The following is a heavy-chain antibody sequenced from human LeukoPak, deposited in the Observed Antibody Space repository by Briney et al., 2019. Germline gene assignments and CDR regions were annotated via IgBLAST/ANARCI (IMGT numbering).Heavy chain of an antibody. V-gene: IGHV5-51*01. Sequence: GESPKISCKGSGYSFTSYWIGWVRQMPGKGLEWMGIIYPGDSDTRYSPSFQGQVTISADKSISTAYLQWSSLKASDTAMYYCGRIPAAGSLKGAFDIWGQGTMVTVSS. CDR1: GYSFTSYW. CDR2: IYPGDSDT. CDR3: GRIPAAGSLKGAFDI. D-gene: IGHD6-25*01. J-gene: IGHJ3*02.